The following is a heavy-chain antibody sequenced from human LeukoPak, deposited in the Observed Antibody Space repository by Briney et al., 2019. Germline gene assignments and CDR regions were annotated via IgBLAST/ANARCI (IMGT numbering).Heavy chain of an antibody. CDR1: GFTFSSYG. J-gene: IGHJ4*02. D-gene: IGHD2-2*01. Sequence: PGGSLRLSCAASGFTFSSYGMHWVRQAPGKGLEWVAVISYDGSNKYYADSVKGRFTISRDNSKNTLYLQMNSLRAEDTAVYYCAKDLAPLPAAAIGVEDYWGQGTLVTVSS. CDR2: ISYDGSNK. CDR3: AKDLAPLPAAAIGVEDY. V-gene: IGHV3-30*18.